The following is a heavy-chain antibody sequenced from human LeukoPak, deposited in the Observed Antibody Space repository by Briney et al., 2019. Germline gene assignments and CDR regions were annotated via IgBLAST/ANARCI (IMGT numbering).Heavy chain of an antibody. J-gene: IGHJ4*02. V-gene: IGHV3-23*01. CDR3: AKDARRSSGWYFFDH. CDR2: ISDSGGTT. Sequence: PGGSLRLSCAASGFTFSTLAMGWVRLAPGKGLEWVSVISDSGGTTYYADSVKGRFTISRDNSRNTMYLQMNSLRVEDTAVYYCAKDARRSSGWYFFDHWGQGTLVTVSS. D-gene: IGHD6-19*01. CDR1: GFTFSTLA.